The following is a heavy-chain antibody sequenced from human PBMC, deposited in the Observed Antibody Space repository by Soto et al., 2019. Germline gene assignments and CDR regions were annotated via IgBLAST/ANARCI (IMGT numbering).Heavy chain of an antibody. V-gene: IGHV3-53*04. Sequence: EVQVVESGGGLVQPGGSLRLSCAASGFTVSTNQMTWVRQAPGKGLEWVSVIYGVGDTYYADSVKGRFTISRHNSKNTVYLQINILGPDDTAVYYCVASGGSAQYWYFYIWGRGTLVTVSS. CDR1: GFTVSTNQ. CDR3: VASGGSAQYWYFYI. CDR2: IYGVGDT. J-gene: IGHJ2*01. D-gene: IGHD2-15*01.